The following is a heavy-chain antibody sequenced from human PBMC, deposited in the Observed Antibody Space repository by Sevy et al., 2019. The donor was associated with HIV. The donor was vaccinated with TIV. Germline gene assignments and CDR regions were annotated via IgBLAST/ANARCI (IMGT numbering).Heavy chain of an antibody. J-gene: IGHJ6*02. CDR3: AKEGSLGYCSSTSCYTGLYGMDV. CDR2: ISGSGGST. V-gene: IGHV3-23*01. Sequence: GSLRLSCAASGFTFSSYAMSWVRQAPGKGLEWVSAISGSGGSTYYADSVKGRFTISRDNSKNTLYLQMNSLRAEDTAVYYCAKEGSLGYCSSTSCYTGLYGMDVWGQGTTVTVSS. D-gene: IGHD2-2*02. CDR1: GFTFSSYA.